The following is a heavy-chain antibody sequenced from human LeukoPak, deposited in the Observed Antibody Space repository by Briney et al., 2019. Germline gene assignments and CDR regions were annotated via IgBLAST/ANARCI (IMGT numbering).Heavy chain of an antibody. CDR2: INPNSGGT. Sequence: ASVKVSCKASGYTFTGYYMHWVRQAPGQGLEWMGWINPNSGGTNYAQKFQGRVTMTRDTSISTAYMEPSRLRSDDTAVYYCARACSSTSCLRFVPWGQGTLVTVSS. CDR3: ARACSSTSCLRFVP. D-gene: IGHD2-2*01. V-gene: IGHV1-2*02. J-gene: IGHJ5*02. CDR1: GYTFTGYY.